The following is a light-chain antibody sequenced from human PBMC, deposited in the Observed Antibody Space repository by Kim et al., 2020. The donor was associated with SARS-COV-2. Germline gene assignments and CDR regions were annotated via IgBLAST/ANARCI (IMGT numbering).Light chain of an antibody. J-gene: IGLJ2*01. Sequence: SYELTQPPSVSVSPGQTASITCSGDKLGEKYACWYQQKPGQSPVLVIYQDTKRPSGIPERFSGSNSGNTATLTISGTQAMDEADYYCQTWDSITVVFGGGTRLTV. CDR2: QDT. V-gene: IGLV3-1*01. CDR1: KLGEKY. CDR3: QTWDSITVV.